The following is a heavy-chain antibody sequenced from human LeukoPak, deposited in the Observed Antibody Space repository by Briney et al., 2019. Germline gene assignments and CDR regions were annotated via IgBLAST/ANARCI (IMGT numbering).Heavy chain of an antibody. CDR3: ARAPVATPSEFDY. CDR1: GDSISSGGYY. Sequence: PSETLSLTCTVSGDSISSGGYYWSWIRQHPGEGLEWIGYIPYSGNTYYNPSLKSRAAISADTPKNQFSLKLSSTTAADTAVYYCARAPVATPSEFDYWGQGTLVTVSS. J-gene: IGHJ4*02. V-gene: IGHV4-31*03. D-gene: IGHD5-12*01. CDR2: IPYSGNT.